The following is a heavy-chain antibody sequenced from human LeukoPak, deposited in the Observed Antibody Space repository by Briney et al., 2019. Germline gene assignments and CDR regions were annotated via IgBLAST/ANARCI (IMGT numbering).Heavy chain of an antibody. D-gene: IGHD2-2*01. Sequence: PSETLSLTCTVSGGSISTITYYWGWIRQPPGKGLEWIGEINHSGSTNYNPSLKSRVTISVDTSKNQFSLKLSSVTAADTAVYYCARGSRHFSVVPGSTRRYNWFDPWGQGTLVTVSS. CDR1: GGSISTITYY. V-gene: IGHV4-39*07. CDR3: ARGSRHFSVVPGSTRRYNWFDP. J-gene: IGHJ5*02. CDR2: INHSGST.